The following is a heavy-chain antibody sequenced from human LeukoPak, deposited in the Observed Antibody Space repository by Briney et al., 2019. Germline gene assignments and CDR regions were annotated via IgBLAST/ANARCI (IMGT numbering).Heavy chain of an antibody. Sequence: PSETLSLTCTVSGASIISGGSNFWGWIRQPPGKGLEWPATFYYTGMSYSGSTYYNPSLKSRVTISVDRSKNQFSLKLSSVTAADTAVYYCARGHVDNRPPGPTWGQGTLVTVSS. V-gene: IGHV4-39*07. D-gene: IGHD5-12*01. CDR3: ARGHVDNRPPGPT. CDR1: GASIISGGSNF. CDR2: FYYTGMSYSGST. J-gene: IGHJ4*02.